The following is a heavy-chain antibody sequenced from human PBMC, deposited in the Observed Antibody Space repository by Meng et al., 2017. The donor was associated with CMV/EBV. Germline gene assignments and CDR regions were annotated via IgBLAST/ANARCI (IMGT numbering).Heavy chain of an antibody. Sequence: GESLRLSCAASGFTFSSYGMSWVRQAPGKGLEWVSAISGSGGGTLYADSVKGRFTLSRDKSKNMLYLQMNSLRAEDTAVYYCAKEVRIGAMVDYWGQGTLVTVSS. CDR1: GFTFSSYG. CDR2: ISGSGGGT. V-gene: IGHV3-23*01. CDR3: AKEVRIGAMVDY. J-gene: IGHJ4*02. D-gene: IGHD5-18*01.